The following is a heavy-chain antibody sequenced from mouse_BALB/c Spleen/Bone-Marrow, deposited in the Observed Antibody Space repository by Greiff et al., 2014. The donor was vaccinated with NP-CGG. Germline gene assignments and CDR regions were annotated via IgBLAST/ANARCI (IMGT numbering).Heavy chain of an antibody. CDR1: GFTFSDYY. CDR2: ISDGGSYT. V-gene: IGHV5-4*02. D-gene: IGHD2-14*01. J-gene: IGHJ4*01. Sequence: EVKLVESGGGLVKPGGSLKLSCAASGFTFSDYYMYWVRQTPEKRLEWVATISDGGSYTYYPDSVKGRFTISRDIAKNNLYLQMSSLKSEDKAMDYCGRDRGVQGYAMDYWGQGTSVTVSS. CDR3: GRDRGVQGYAMDY.